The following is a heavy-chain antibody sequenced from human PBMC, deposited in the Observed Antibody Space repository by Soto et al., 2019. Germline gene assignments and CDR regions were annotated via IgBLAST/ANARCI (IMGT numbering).Heavy chain of an antibody. CDR2: IWYDGSNK. CDR3: ARAPSYYDFSGFGHYYMDA. CDR1: GFTFSSYG. D-gene: IGHD3-3*01. Sequence: PGGSLRLSCAASGFTFSSYGMHWVRQAPGKGLEWVAVIWYDGSNKYYADSVKGRFTISRDNSKNTLYLQMNSLRAEDTAVYYCARAPSYYDFSGFGHYYMDAWGKGTTVTLSS. V-gene: IGHV3-33*01. J-gene: IGHJ6*03.